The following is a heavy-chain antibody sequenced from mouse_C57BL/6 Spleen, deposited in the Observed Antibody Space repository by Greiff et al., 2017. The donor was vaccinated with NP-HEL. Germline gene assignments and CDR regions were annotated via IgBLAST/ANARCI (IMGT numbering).Heavy chain of an antibody. Sequence: VQLQESGPELVKPGASVKISCKASGYAFSSSWMNWVKQRPGKGLEWIGRIYPGDGDTNYNGKFKGKATLTADKSSSTAYMQLSSLTSEDSAVYVCARGLNYEYFEVWGTGTTVTVSS. V-gene: IGHV1-82*01. CDR2: IYPGDGDT. D-gene: IGHD2-1*01. J-gene: IGHJ1*03. CDR3: ARGLNYEYFEV. CDR1: GYAFSSSW.